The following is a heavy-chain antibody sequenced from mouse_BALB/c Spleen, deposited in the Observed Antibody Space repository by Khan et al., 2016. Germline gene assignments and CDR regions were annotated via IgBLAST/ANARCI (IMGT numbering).Heavy chain of an antibody. CDR2: ISSGSSAI. Sequence: EVELVESGGGLVQPGGSRKLSCAASGFTFSSFGMHWVRQAPEKGLEWVAFISSGSSAIYYADTVKGRFTISSDNTKNTLFLQMTSLRSEDTARYYCGRGNYWGQGTTLTVSS. J-gene: IGHJ2*01. CDR3: GRGNY. CDR1: GFTFSSFG. V-gene: IGHV5-17*02.